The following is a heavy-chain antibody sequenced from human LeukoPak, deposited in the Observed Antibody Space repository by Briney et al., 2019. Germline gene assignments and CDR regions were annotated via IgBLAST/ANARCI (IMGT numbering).Heavy chain of an antibody. CDR3: ASILLSGHYYGSGSSRFDY. CDR2: IYFSGST. V-gene: IGHV4-59*12. J-gene: IGHJ4*02. CDR1: GGSISSDY. D-gene: IGHD3-10*01. Sequence: SETLSLTCTVSGGSISSDYWSWIRQPPGKGLEWIGYIYFSGSTNYNPSLKSRVTISVDTSKTQLSLKLSSVTAADTAVYYCASILLSGHYYGSGSSRFDYWGQGTLVTVSS.